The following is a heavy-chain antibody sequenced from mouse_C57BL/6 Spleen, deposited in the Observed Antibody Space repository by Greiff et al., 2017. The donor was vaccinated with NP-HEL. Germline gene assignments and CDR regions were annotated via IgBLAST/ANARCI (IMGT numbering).Heavy chain of an antibody. CDR1: GYTFTSYW. D-gene: IGHD2-2*01. V-gene: IGHV1-55*01. Sequence: QVQLQQPGAELVTPGASVKMSCKASGYTFTSYWITWVKQRPGQGLEWIGGIYPGSGSTNYTEKFKGKATLTVDTSSSAAYMQRSSLTSEDSAVYYGARSERVTPAMDYWGQGTSVTVSS. J-gene: IGHJ4*01. CDR2: IYPGSGST. CDR3: ARSERVTPAMDY.